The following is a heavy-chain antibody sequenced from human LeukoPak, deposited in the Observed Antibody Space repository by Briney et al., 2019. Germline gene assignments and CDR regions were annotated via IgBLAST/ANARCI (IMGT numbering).Heavy chain of an antibody. CDR2: MNPNSGNT. CDR3: ARAMVYCSSTSCRGLAFDI. D-gene: IGHD2-2*01. Sequence: ASVKVSCKASGYTFTSYDINWVRQATGQGLEWMGWMNPNSGNTGYAQKFQGRVTIARNTSISTAYMELSSLRSEDTAVYYCARAMVYCSSTSCRGLAFDIWGQGTMVTVSS. CDR1: GYTFTSYD. J-gene: IGHJ3*02. V-gene: IGHV1-8*03.